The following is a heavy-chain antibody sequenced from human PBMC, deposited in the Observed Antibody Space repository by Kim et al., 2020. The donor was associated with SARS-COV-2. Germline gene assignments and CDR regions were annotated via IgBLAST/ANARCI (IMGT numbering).Heavy chain of an antibody. CDR3: AKQSSGGAAFDI. D-gene: IGHD6-19*01. Sequence: NYNPPLKSRVTISVDTSKNQFSLKLSSVTAADTAVYYCAKQSSGGAAFDIWGQGTMVTVSS. V-gene: IGHV4-59*08. J-gene: IGHJ3*02.